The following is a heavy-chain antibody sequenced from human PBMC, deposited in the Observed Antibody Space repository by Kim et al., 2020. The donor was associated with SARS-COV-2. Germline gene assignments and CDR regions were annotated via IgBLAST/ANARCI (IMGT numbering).Heavy chain of an antibody. D-gene: IGHD3-10*01. CDR3: ARDQTYYYGSGSNWFDP. J-gene: IGHJ5*02. V-gene: IGHV4-31*02. Sequence: LKGRVNISVETSKNQFSLKLSSVTAADTAVYYCARDQTYYYGSGSNWFDPWGQGTLVTVSS.